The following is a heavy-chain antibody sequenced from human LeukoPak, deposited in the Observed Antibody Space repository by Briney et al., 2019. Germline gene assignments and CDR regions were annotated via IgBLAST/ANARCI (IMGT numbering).Heavy chain of an antibody. J-gene: IGHJ4*02. CDR3: AEDVVVIVAAKPGI. D-gene: IGHD2-15*01. Sequence: GGSLRLSCAASGFTFSSYAMHWVRQAPGKGLEWVAVISYDGSNKYYADSVKGRFTISRDNSKNTLYLQMNGLRAEDTAVYYCAEDVVVIVAAKPGIWGQGTLVTVSS. V-gene: IGHV3-30*07. CDR1: GFTFSSYA. CDR2: ISYDGSNK.